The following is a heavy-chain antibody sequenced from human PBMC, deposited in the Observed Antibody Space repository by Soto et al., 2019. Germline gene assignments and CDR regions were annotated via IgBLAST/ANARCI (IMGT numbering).Heavy chain of an antibody. V-gene: IGHV3-72*01. D-gene: IGHD5-12*01. CDR1: GFTFGDHY. CDR2: TQNKANSYTT. Sequence: GGSLRLSCAASGFTFGDHYMDWFGQAPGKGLEWVGRTQNKANSYTTKYAASVKGRFTISRDDSENSLYLQMNSLKTEDTAVYYCGCVTIGSTGFYYLVDRGQGPLGNVSS. J-gene: IGHJ4*02. CDR3: GCVTIGSTGFYYLVD.